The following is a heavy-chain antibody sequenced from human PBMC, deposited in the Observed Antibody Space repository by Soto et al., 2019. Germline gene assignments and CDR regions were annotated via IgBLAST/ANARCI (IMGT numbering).Heavy chain of an antibody. Sequence: EVKLLESGGRLVQPGGSLRLSCAASGFSFNIFAMNWVRQAPGKWLEWVSGMSGGGGSTYYADSVKGRFTISRDHSNNTLYLQMNSLRAEDTAVYYCAKDPTCYDSSAQFDSWGQGTLVTVSS. D-gene: IGHD3-22*01. J-gene: IGHJ4*02. V-gene: IGHV3-23*01. CDR2: MSGGGGST. CDR1: GFSFNIFA. CDR3: AKDPTCYDSSAQFDS.